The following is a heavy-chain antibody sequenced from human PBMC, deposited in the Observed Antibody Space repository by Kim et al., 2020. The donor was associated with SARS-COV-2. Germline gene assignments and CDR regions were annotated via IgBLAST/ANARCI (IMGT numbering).Heavy chain of an antibody. CDR1: GFTFSNAW. CDR2: IKSKTDGGTT. CDR3: TTGRDYDILTGYFTAWSYRTSPYGMDV. D-gene: IGHD3-9*01. V-gene: IGHV3-15*01. Sequence: GGSLRLSCAASGFTFSNAWMSWVRQAPGKGLEWVGRIKSKTDGGTTDYAAPVKGRFTISRDDSKNTLYLQMNSLKTEDTAVYYCTTGRDYDILTGYFTAWSYRTSPYGMDVWGQGTTVTVSS. J-gene: IGHJ6*02.